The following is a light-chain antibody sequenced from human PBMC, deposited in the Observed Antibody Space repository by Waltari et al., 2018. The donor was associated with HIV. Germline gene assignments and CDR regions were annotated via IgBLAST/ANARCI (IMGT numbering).Light chain of an antibody. V-gene: IGKV3-20*01. J-gene: IGKJ4*01. CDR3: HQYATSPLT. Sequence: EIVLTQSPGPLSLSPGEIATLSCRASQSVSSTYLAWYQQMPGQAPRLVMYDISTRATDIPDRFSGSGSGTDFTLTISRLEPEDFAVYYCHQYATSPLTFGGGTKVEIK. CDR1: QSVSSTY. CDR2: DIS.